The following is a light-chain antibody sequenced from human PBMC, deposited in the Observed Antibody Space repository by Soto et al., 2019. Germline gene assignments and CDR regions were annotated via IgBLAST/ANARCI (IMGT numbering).Light chain of an antibody. CDR1: QSISRY. CDR2: AAS. J-gene: IGKJ1*01. Sequence: DIQMTQSPSSLSASVGDRVTITCRASQSISRYLHWYHQKPGKAPKALIYAASSSQRAVPLRFSGSGSGREFTLTISNLQPEDFAIYYCQQSYNTPRTFGQGTNVEIK. V-gene: IGKV1-39*01. CDR3: QQSYNTPRT.